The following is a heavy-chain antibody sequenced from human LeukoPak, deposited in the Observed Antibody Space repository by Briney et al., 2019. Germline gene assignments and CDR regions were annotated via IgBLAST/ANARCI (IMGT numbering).Heavy chain of an antibody. CDR1: GYTFTGYY. CDR3: AILELRGYYYGMDV. D-gene: IGHD1-7*01. V-gene: IGHV1-8*02. Sequence: ASVKVSCKASGYTFTGYYMHWVRQAPGQGLEWMGWINPNSGNTGYAQKFQGRVTMTRNTSISTAYMELSSLRSEDTAVYYCAILELRGYYYGMDVWGQGTTVTVSS. J-gene: IGHJ6*02. CDR2: INPNSGNT.